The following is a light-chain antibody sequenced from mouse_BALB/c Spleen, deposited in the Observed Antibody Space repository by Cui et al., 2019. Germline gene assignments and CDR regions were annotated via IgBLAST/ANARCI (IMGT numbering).Light chain of an antibody. CDR2: YTS. V-gene: IGKV10-96*01. J-gene: IGKJ4*01. Sequence: IQMTQTKSFLSASLAARLTISCRSSQDISNYLNWYQQKPDGTDKLLIYYTSRLHSSAPSSFSGSGSGTVYSLTNSNLEQEDIATYFCQQGNTLPFTFGSGTKLEIK. CDR1: QDISNY. CDR3: QQGNTLPFT.